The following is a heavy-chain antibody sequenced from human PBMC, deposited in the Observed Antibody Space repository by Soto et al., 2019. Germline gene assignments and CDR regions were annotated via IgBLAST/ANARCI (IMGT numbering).Heavy chain of an antibody. CDR3: ARDLEYYYDSSGYELPRETGVFDY. CDR2: ISSSSSTI. CDR1: GFTFSSYS. J-gene: IGHJ4*02. V-gene: IGHV3-48*02. D-gene: IGHD3-22*01. Sequence: GGSLRLSCAASGFTFSSYSMNWVRQAPGKGLEWVSYISSSSSTIYYADSVKGRFTISRDNAKNSLYLQMNSLRDEDTAVYYCARDLEYYYDSSGYELPRETGVFDYWGQGTLVTVSS.